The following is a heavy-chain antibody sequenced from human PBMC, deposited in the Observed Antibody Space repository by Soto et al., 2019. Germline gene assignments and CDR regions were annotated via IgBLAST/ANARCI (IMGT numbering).Heavy chain of an antibody. CDR1: GGSISSSSYY. CDR2: IYYSGST. V-gene: IGHV4-39*01. CDR3: GGVVATTDAFDI. Sequence: QLQLQESGPGLVKPSETLSLTCTVSGGSISSSSYYWGWIRQPPGKGLEWIGSIYYSGSTYYNPSLKSRVTISVDTSKNQFSLKLSSVTAADTAVYYCGGVVATTDAFDIWGQGTMVTVSS. D-gene: IGHD5-12*01. J-gene: IGHJ3*02.